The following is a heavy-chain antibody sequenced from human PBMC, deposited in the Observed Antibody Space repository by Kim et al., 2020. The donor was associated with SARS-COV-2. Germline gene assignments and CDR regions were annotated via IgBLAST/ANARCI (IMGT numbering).Heavy chain of an antibody. D-gene: IGHD6-13*01. Sequence: SETLSLTCTVSGYSISSGYYWGWIRQPPGKGLEWIGSIYHSGSTYYNPSLKSRVTISVDTSKNQFSLKLSSVTAADTAVYYCAREKDSSSGVYWGQGTLVTVSS. J-gene: IGHJ4*02. CDR1: GYSISSGYY. V-gene: IGHV4-38-2*02. CDR3: AREKDSSSGVY. CDR2: IYHSGST.